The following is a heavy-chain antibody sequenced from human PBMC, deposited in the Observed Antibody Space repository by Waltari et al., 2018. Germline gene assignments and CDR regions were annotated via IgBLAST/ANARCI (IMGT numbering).Heavy chain of an antibody. CDR1: GFPVRPYD. D-gene: IGHD6-19*01. V-gene: IGHV3-21*01. CDR3: TRDLYGSGGDYFDP. J-gene: IGHJ4*02. CDR2: SSGSGRSYI. Sequence: VQLVEAGGGLVKPGGSLRLPCAASGFPVRPYDLNWVRQAPGRGLELVASSSGSGRSYIFYTDSVKGRFTISRDNAKNSLFLQMNSLRAEDTAVYYCTRDLYGSGGDYFDPWGQGTLVTVSS.